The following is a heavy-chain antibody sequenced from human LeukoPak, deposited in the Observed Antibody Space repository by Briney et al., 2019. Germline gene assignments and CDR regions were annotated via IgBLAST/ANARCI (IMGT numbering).Heavy chain of an antibody. V-gene: IGHV3-7*04. J-gene: IGHJ5*02. Sequence: GGSLRLSCAASGFTFSSYWMSWVRQAPGKGLEWVANIILDGSEKYYVDSVKGRFTISRDNAKNSLYLQMNSLRAEDTAVYYCARPWIQLWLSRDNWFDPWGPGTLVTVSS. CDR1: GFTFSSYW. CDR2: IILDGSEK. D-gene: IGHD5-18*01. CDR3: ARPWIQLWLSRDNWFDP.